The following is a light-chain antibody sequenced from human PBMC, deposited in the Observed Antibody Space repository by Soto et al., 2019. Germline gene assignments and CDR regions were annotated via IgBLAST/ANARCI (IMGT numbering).Light chain of an antibody. CDR2: EVN. CDR1: SSDVGGYNY. Sequence: QSVLTQPPSASGSPGQSVAISCTGTSSDVGGYNYVSWYQQHPGKAPKLMIYEVNKRPSGVPDRFSGSKSGNTASLTISGLQADDEGDYYCCSYAASSKYVFGTGTNVTV. J-gene: IGLJ1*01. V-gene: IGLV2-8*01. CDR3: CSYAASSKYV.